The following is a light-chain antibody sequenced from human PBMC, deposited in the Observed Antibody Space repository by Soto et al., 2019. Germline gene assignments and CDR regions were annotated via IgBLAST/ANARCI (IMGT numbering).Light chain of an antibody. J-gene: IGKJ4*01. V-gene: IGKV3D-20*02. CDR1: QSVSSSY. CDR2: DAS. CDR3: QQRSNWPPT. Sequence: EIELTQSPGTLSVSPGERATLSCRASQSVSSSYLAWYQQKPGQAPRLLIYDASNRATGIPARFSGSGSGTDFTLTISSLEPEDFAVYYCQQRSNWPPTFGGGTKVEIK.